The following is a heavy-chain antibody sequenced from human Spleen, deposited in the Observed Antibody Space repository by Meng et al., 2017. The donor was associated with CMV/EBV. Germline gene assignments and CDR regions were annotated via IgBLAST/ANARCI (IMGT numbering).Heavy chain of an antibody. CDR2: IWFDGSTT. V-gene: IGHV3-33*08. Sequence: GGSLRLSCSASGFAFSSYGMHWVRQAPGKGLEWVAVIWFDGSTTYYADSVKGRFTISRDNSKSTLYLQMTGLRAEDTAIYYCARELMTADDFWGQGTLVTVSS. CDR1: GFAFSSYG. CDR3: ARELMTADDF. D-gene: IGHD2-21*02. J-gene: IGHJ4*02.